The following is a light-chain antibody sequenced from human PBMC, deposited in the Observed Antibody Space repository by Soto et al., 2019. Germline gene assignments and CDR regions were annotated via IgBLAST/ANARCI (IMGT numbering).Light chain of an antibody. V-gene: IGLV2-8*01. CDR1: SSDIGGYNF. J-gene: IGLJ1*01. CDR3: SSHGGSNNPYA. CDR2: EVY. Sequence: QSALTQPPSASGSPGQSVTISCTGTSSDIGGYNFVYWYQQYPGKAPKLIIFEVYKRPSGVPDRFSGSKSGNTASLTVSGLQAEDEADYYCSSHGGSNNPYAFGTGTKLTVL.